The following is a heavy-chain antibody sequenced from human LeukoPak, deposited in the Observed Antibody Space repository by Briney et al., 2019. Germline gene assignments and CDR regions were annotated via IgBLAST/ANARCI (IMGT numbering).Heavy chain of an antibody. V-gene: IGHV3-21*05. D-gene: IGHD3-10*01. CDR2: ISSSGSSI. Sequence: GGSLRLSCAASGFTFSSYSMNWVRQAPGKGLEWVSYISSSGSSIYYADSVKGRFTISRDNAKNSLYLQINSLRAEDTAVYYCARDSYWLGGTIGAFDIWGQGTMVTVSS. CDR3: ARDSYWLGGTIGAFDI. CDR1: GFTFSSYS. J-gene: IGHJ3*02.